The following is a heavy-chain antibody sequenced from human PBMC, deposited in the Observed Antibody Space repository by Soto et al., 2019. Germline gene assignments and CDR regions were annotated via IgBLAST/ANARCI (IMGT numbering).Heavy chain of an antibody. CDR3: ARDDYGDYGMDV. V-gene: IGHV4-31*03. D-gene: IGHD4-17*01. CDR1: GGSISSGGYY. Sequence: KPSETLSLTCTVSGGSISSGGYYWSWIRQHPGKGLEWIGYIYYSGSTYYNPSLKSRVTISVDTSKNQFSLKLSSVTAADTAVYYCARDDYGDYGMDVWGQGTTVTVSS. CDR2: IYYSGST. J-gene: IGHJ6*02.